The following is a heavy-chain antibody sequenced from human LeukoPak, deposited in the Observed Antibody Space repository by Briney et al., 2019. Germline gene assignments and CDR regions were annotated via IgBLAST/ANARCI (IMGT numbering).Heavy chain of an antibody. Sequence: GGSLRLSCAASGFTFSDYWMHWVRQAPGKGLEWVANIKQDGSAKYYVDSVKGRFTISRDNAKNSLYLQMNSLRAEDTAIYYCTRVGYIDEGIDYWGQGTLVTVSS. CDR3: TRVGYIDEGIDY. CDR2: IKQDGSAK. CDR1: GFTFSDYW. V-gene: IGHV3-7*04. J-gene: IGHJ4*02. D-gene: IGHD5-24*01.